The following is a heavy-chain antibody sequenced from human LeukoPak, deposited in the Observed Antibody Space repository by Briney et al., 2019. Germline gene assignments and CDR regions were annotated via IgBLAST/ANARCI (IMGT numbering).Heavy chain of an antibody. CDR3: ASKPSAAAVAATGAGY. Sequence: PGGSLRLSCAASGFTFSSYSMNWVRQAPGKGLEWVSSISSSSSYIYYADSVKGRFTISRDNAKTSLYLQMNRLRAEDTAVYYCASKPSAAAVAATGAGYWGQGTLVTVSS. CDR1: GFTFSSYS. D-gene: IGHD6-19*01. V-gene: IGHV3-21*01. CDR2: ISSSSSYI. J-gene: IGHJ4*02.